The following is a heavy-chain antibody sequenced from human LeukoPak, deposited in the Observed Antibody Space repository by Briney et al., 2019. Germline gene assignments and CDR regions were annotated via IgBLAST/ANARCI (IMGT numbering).Heavy chain of an antibody. D-gene: IGHD2-2*01. CDR1: GGSVSSVGYY. CDR3: ARQDCSSTNCYYSLQSDP. CDR2: IYTSGST. V-gene: IGHV4-61*02. Sequence: SETLSLTCTVSGGSVSSVGYYWSWIRQPAGKGLEWIGRIYTSGSTNYNPSLKSRFTISLDTTKNQFSLKLTSVTAAHTPVYYCARQDCSSTNCYYSLQSDPWGQGTLVTVSS. J-gene: IGHJ5*02.